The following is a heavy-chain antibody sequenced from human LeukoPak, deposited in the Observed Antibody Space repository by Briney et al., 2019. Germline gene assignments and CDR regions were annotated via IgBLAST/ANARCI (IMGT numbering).Heavy chain of an antibody. Sequence: SETLSLTCAVYGGSFSDYFWNWIRQTPGKGLEWIGEINHGGGTKYNPSLKSRATISVDTSKKQFSLNLTSVTAADTAVYYCATIVGATGWFDPWGQGTLVTVSS. D-gene: IGHD1-26*01. CDR2: INHGGGT. CDR1: GGSFSDYF. CDR3: ATIVGATGWFDP. J-gene: IGHJ5*02. V-gene: IGHV4-34*01.